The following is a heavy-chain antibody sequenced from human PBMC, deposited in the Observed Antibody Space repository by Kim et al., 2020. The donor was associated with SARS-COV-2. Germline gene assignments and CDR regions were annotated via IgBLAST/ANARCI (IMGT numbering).Heavy chain of an antibody. Sequence: SVKVSCKASGGTFSSYVISWVRQAPGQGLEWMGGIILIFGTANYAQKFQGRVTITADESTSTVYMELSSLRSEDTAVYYCAREIDYYYDSSGYDVYYYGMDVWGQGTTVTVSS. CDR1: GGTFSSYV. CDR2: IILIFGTA. CDR3: AREIDYYYDSSGYDVYYYGMDV. V-gene: IGHV1-69*13. D-gene: IGHD3-22*01. J-gene: IGHJ6*02.